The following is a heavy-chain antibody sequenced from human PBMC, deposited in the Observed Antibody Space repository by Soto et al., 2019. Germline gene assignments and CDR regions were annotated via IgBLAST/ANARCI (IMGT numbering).Heavy chain of an antibody. CDR1: GGSISSGDYY. CDR2: IYYSGST. Sequence: PSETLSLTCTVSGGSISSGDYYWSWIRQPPGKGLEWIGYIYYSGSTYYNPSLKSRVTISVDTSKNQFSLKLSSVTAADTAVYYCARDRRRYYYGSGSYLPYYGMDVWGQGTTVTVSS. D-gene: IGHD3-10*01. V-gene: IGHV4-30-4*01. J-gene: IGHJ6*02. CDR3: ARDRRRYYYGSGSYLPYYGMDV.